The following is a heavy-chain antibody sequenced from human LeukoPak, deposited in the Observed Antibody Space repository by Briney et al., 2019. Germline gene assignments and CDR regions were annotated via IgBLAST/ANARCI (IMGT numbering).Heavy chain of an antibody. V-gene: IGHV3-48*01. CDR2: ISSSSSTI. D-gene: IGHD3-3*01. CDR3: ARGSYYDFSLYYFDY. CDR1: GFTFSSYS. J-gene: IGHJ4*02. Sequence: GGSLRLSCAASGFTFSSYSMNWVRQAPGKGLEWVSYISSSSSTIYYADSVKGRFTISRDNAKNSLYLQMNSLRAEDTAVYYCARGSYYDFSLYYFDYWGQGTLVTVSS.